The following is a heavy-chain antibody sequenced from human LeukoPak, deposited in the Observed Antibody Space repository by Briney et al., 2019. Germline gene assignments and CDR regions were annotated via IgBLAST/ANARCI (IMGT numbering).Heavy chain of an antibody. V-gene: IGHV4-34*01. CDR2: INHSGST. CDR3: ARGGSSSWYVPFDY. CDR1: GGSFSGYY. D-gene: IGHD6-13*01. J-gene: IGHJ4*02. Sequence: SETLSLTCAVYGGSFSGYYWSWIRQPPGKGLEWIGEINHSGSTNYNPSLKSRVTISVGTSKNQFSLKLSSVTAADTAVYYCARGGSSSWYVPFDYWGQGTLVTVSS.